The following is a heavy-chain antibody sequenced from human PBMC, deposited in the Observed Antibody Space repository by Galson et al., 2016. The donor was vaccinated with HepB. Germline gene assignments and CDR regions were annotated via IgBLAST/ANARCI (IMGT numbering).Heavy chain of an antibody. Sequence: SVKVSCKASGYTFTNYGINWVRQAPGQGLEWMGWISGYSGHTNYAQKLQGRVTMTTDTSTSTAYMELRSLRSDDTAVYYWARGAPGFDWLSNPQQFDYWGQGTLVTVSS. D-gene: IGHD3-9*01. J-gene: IGHJ4*02. CDR1: GYTFTNYG. CDR2: ISGYSGHT. CDR3: ARGAPGFDWLSNPQQFDY. V-gene: IGHV1-18*01.